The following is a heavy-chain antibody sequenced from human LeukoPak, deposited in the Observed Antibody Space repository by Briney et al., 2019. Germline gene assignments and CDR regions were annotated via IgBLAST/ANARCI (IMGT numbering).Heavy chain of an antibody. CDR1: GGSISSYY. V-gene: IGHV4-59*08. CDR2: IYHSGST. D-gene: IGHD3-22*01. J-gene: IGHJ5*02. CDR3: ARHSYSYYYDSSGHDNWFDP. Sequence: PSETLSLTCTVSGGSISSYYWSWIRQPPGKGLEWIGSIYHSGSTYYNPSLKSRVTISVDTSKNQFSLKLSSVTAADTAVYYCARHSYSYYYDSSGHDNWFDPWGQGTLVTVSS.